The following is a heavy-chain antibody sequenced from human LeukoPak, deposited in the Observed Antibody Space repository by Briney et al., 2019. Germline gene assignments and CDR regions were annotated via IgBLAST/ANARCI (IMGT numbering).Heavy chain of an antibody. Sequence: ASVKVPCKASGYTFTSYHINWVRQDTGQGLEWMGWMNPKSGNTGYAQKFQGRVTMTRNNSISTAYMELSSLRSEDTAVYYCATHGGYSYGYYFDYWGQGTLVTVSS. D-gene: IGHD5-18*01. J-gene: IGHJ4*02. V-gene: IGHV1-8*01. CDR1: GYTFTSYH. CDR2: MNPKSGNT. CDR3: ATHGGYSYGYYFDY.